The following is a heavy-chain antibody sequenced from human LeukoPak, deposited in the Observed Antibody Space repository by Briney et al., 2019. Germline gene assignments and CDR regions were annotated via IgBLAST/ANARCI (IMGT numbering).Heavy chain of an antibody. J-gene: IGHJ4*02. CDR2: INAGNGNT. Sequence: ASVKVSCKASGYTFTSYAMHWVRQAPGQRLEWMGWINAGNGNTKYSQKFQGRVTITRDTSASTAYMGLRSLRSDDTAVYYCARGPIAAAGDYWGQGTLVTVSS. CDR3: ARGPIAAAGDY. CDR1: GYTFTSYA. V-gene: IGHV1-3*01. D-gene: IGHD6-13*01.